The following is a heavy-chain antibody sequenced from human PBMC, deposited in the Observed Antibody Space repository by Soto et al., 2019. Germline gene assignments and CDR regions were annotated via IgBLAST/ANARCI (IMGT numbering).Heavy chain of an antibody. Sequence: EVQLLGSGGGLVQPGGSLRLSCAASGFSISTYGVTWVRQAPGKGPEWVSGFSGGDGGTHYADSVKGRFTISRDNSKNTAYLLMNSLRTDDTAVYYCARWNGFGDYWGQGTRVTVSS. CDR1: GFSISTYG. D-gene: IGHD1-1*01. J-gene: IGHJ4*02. CDR2: FSGGDGGT. V-gene: IGHV3-23*01. CDR3: ARWNGFGDY.